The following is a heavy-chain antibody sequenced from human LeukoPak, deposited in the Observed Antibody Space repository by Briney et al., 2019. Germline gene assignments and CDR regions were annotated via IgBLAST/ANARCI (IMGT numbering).Heavy chain of an antibody. CDR1: GFTFGDYA. Sequence: GGSLRLSCTASGFTFGDYAMSWVRQAPGKGLEWVGFIRSKAYGGTTEYAASVKGTFTISRDDSKSIAYLQMNSLKTEDTAVYYCTRDNPKMAPFDYWGQGTLVTVSS. CDR2: IRSKAYGGTT. V-gene: IGHV3-49*04. J-gene: IGHJ4*02. CDR3: TRDNPKMAPFDY. D-gene: IGHD5-24*01.